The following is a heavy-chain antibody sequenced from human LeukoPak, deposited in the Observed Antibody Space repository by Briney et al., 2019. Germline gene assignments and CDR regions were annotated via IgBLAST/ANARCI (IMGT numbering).Heavy chain of an antibody. V-gene: IGHV3-23*01. J-gene: IGHJ4*02. CDR2: LGSDGGR. D-gene: IGHD7-27*01. Sequence: GGSLRLSCAASGFTLSNNAMGWVRQPPGKGLEWVSALGSDGGRYYADSVKGRFTIPRDNSKNTLYLEMNRLRSEDTAAYFCAKGILNWEFDYWGQGTLVTVSS. CDR3: AKGILNWEFDY. CDR1: GFTLSNNA.